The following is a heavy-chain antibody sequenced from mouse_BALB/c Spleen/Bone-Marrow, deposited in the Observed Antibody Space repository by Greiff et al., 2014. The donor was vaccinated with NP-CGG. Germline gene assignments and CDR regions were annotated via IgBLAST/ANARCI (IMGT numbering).Heavy chain of an antibody. Sequence: EVMLVESGGGLVQPGGSRKLSCAASGFTFSSFGTHWVRQAPEKGLEWVAYISSGSSTIYYADTVKGRFTISRDNPKNTLFLQMTSLRSEDTAMYYCARDVPLYDVGYFDYWGQGTTPTVSS. CDR3: ARDVPLYDVGYFDY. CDR2: ISSGSSTI. CDR1: GFTFSSFG. V-gene: IGHV5-17*02. D-gene: IGHD2-14*01. J-gene: IGHJ2*01.